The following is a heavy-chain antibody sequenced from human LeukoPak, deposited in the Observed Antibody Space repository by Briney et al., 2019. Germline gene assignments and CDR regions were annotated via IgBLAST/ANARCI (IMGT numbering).Heavy chain of an antibody. D-gene: IGHD6-19*01. CDR3: ARHLGQWLVPRGFDP. J-gene: IGHJ5*02. CDR2: FYYGGST. V-gene: IGHV4-39*01. Sequence: SETLSLTCTVSGDSISSSSYYWGWIRQPPGKGLEWIGTFYYGGSTYHNPSLKSRVTISVDTSKNQFSLKLSSVTAADTAVYYCARHLGQWLVPRGFDPWGQGTLVTVSS. CDR1: GDSISSSSYY.